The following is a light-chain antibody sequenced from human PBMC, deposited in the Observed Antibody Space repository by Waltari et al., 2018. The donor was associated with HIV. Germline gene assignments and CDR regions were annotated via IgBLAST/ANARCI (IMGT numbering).Light chain of an antibody. V-gene: IGKV3-20*01. J-gene: IGKJ1*01. CDR3: QQYDTSSWT. Sequence: TVLTQSPGTLSLSPGDRATLSCRASQTISSDSVVWYQQKSGQTPRLLIYGASSRATGIPDRFSGSGSERDFNLTITRLEPEDFAMYYCQQYDTSSWTFGQGTKVEVK. CDR2: GAS. CDR1: QTISSDS.